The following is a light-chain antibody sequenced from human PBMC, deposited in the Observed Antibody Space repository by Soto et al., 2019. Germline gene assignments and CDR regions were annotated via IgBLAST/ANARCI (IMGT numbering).Light chain of an antibody. CDR1: QFISRK. CDR3: QQYNSWPLT. J-gene: IGKJ4*01. Sequence: EIVMTQSPATLSLSPGETVTLSCRASQFISRKVAWYQQKPGQAPRLLIYGASTRATGVPASFSGSGSGTEFTLSISSLQSEHFAVYYCQQYNSWPLTCGGGTKVE. V-gene: IGKV3-15*01. CDR2: GAS.